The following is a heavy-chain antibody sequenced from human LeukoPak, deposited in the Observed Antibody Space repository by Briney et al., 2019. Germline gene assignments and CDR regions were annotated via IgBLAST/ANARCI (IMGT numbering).Heavy chain of an antibody. Sequence: PGFSLRLSCAASGFTFSNYEMNWLHQAPGKGLMWVSRINSDGSSTSYADSVKGRFTISRDNAKNTLYLQMNSLRAEDKAVYCCAREPLMVRGVPCDYWGQGTLVTVYS. CDR1: GFTFSNYE. D-gene: IGHD3-10*01. CDR2: INSDGSST. CDR3: AREPLMVRGVPCDY. J-gene: IGHJ4*02. V-gene: IGHV3-74*01.